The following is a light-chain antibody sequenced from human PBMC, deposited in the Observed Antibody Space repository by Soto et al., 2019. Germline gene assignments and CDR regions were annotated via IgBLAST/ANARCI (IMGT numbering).Light chain of an antibody. Sequence: QSVLTQPASVSGSPGQSITISCTGTTNDVGGYNYVSWYQQHPGTAPKLMIYEVSNRPSGVSNRFSGSKSGNTASLTISGLQDEDEADYYCSSYTSSSTRVFGTGTKLTVL. CDR2: EVS. J-gene: IGLJ1*01. CDR1: TNDVGGYNY. V-gene: IGLV2-14*01. CDR3: SSYTSSSTRV.